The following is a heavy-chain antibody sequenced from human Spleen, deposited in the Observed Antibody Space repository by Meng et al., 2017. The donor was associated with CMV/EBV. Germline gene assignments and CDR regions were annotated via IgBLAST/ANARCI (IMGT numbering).Heavy chain of an antibody. J-gene: IGHJ4*02. CDR1: GFTVSGNY. CDR2: IYSGGGT. CDR3: AKDPFEYSSSYFDY. V-gene: IGHV3-53*01. Sequence: GGSLRLSCAASGFTVSGNYMTWVRQAPGKGLEWVSIIYSGGGTYYADSVKGRFTISRDNSRNALYLQMNSLRGEDTAVYYCAKDPFEYSSSYFDYWGQGTLVTVSS. D-gene: IGHD6-6*01.